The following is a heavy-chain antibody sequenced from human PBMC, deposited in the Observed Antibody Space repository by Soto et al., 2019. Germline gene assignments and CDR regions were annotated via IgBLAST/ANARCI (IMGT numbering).Heavy chain of an antibody. D-gene: IGHD3-10*01. Sequence: GGSLRLSCAVSGFTFRRYSMNWVRQAPGKGLEWVSYISSSSTTIYYADSVKGRFTISRDNAKNSLSLQMYSLRDEDTAVYYCARDFYGSGSYYDFWVQGTLVTVSS. J-gene: IGHJ4*02. V-gene: IGHV3-48*02. CDR3: ARDFYGSGSYYDF. CDR2: ISSSSTTI. CDR1: GFTFRRYS.